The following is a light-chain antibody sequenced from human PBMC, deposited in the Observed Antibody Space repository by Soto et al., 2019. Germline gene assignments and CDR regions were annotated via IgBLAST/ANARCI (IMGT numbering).Light chain of an antibody. CDR2: WAS. CDR1: QSLLFRSNKKNY. V-gene: IGKV4-1*01. CDR3: QQYYDTLRT. J-gene: IGKJ1*01. Sequence: DIVMTQSPESLAVSLGERATINCRSSQSLLFRSNKKNYLAWYQQKPGQPPKLLISWASSRESGVPDRFRGSGSGTDFTLTISSLQAEDVALYYCQQYYDTLRTFGQRTKVE.